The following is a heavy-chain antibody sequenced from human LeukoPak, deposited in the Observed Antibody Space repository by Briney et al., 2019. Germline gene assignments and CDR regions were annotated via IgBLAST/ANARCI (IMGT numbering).Heavy chain of an antibody. D-gene: IGHD5-12*01. Sequence: GGSLRLSCAASGFTFSDYYMSWIRQAPGKGLEWVSYISSSSYTNYADSVRGRFTISRDNAKNSLYLQMNSLRAEDTAVYYCARSRHSGYGGIDYWGQGTLVTVSS. CDR2: ISSSSYT. CDR1: GFTFSDYY. V-gene: IGHV3-11*06. CDR3: ARSRHSGYGGIDY. J-gene: IGHJ4*02.